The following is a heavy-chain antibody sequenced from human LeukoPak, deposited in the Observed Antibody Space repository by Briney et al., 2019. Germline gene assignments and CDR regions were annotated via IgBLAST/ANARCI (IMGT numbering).Heavy chain of an antibody. D-gene: IGHD2-15*01. CDR1: GFTFSSYA. Sequence: PGGSLRLSCAASGFTFSSYAMAWVRQAPGKGLEWVSPISGGPGTTYYADSVKGRFTISRDNAKNSLYLQMNSLRAEDTAVYYCARAAPDCSGGSCYTHYYYGMDVWGQGTTVTVSS. CDR2: ISGGPGTT. CDR3: ARAAPDCSGGSCYTHYYYGMDV. J-gene: IGHJ6*02. V-gene: IGHV3-21*01.